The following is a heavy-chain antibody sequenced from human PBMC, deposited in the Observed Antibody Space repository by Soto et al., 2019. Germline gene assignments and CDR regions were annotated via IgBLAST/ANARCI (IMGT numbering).Heavy chain of an antibody. Sequence: QVQLVESGGGVVQPGRSLRLSCAASGFTFSSYGMHWVRQAPGTGLEWVAVIWSDGSTKYYEDSVKGRFTISRDISNTLYLQMNNLRAEDTALYYCARDLRRGYGMDVWGQGTTVTVSS. V-gene: IGHV3-33*01. CDR2: IWSDGSTK. J-gene: IGHJ6*02. CDR1: GFTFSSYG. CDR3: ARDLRRGYGMDV.